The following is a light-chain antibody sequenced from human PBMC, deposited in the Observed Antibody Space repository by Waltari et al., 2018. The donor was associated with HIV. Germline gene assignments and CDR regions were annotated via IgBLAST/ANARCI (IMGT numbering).Light chain of an antibody. CDR1: GSDIGASDF. Sequence: HSALTQPASVSGSPGQSISISCSGTGSDIGASDFVSWYQQHPGRPPHLIIYDATNRPSDVSARFSASKSGTTASLTITGLQDEDEADYFCSSFTTSQTYIFGSGSRVTVL. J-gene: IGLJ1*01. CDR2: DAT. V-gene: IGLV2-14*03. CDR3: SSFTTSQTYI.